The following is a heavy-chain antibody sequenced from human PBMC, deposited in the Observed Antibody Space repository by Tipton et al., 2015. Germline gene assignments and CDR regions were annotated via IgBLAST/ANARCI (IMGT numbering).Heavy chain of an antibody. CDR1: GFTFSNYW. V-gene: IGHV3-7*01. J-gene: IGHJ4*02. D-gene: IGHD5-12*01. Sequence: SLRLSCAASGFTFSNYWLSWIRQAPGKGLEWVATIEQDGSEKYNVDSVKGRFTISRDNAKNSLYVEMNSLTAEDTAMFYCARGGRAYIIDYWGQGTLVTVSS. CDR3: ARGGRAYIIDY. CDR2: IEQDGSEK.